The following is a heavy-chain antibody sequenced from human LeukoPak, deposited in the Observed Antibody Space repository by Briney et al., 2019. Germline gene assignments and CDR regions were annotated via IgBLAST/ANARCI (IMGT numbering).Heavy chain of an antibody. CDR3: ARSVPGMATTL. Sequence: SETLSLTCAVYGGSFSGYYWSWIRQPPGKGLEWIGEINHSGSTNYNPSLKSRVTISVDTSKNQLSLKLSSVTAADTAVYYCARSVPGMATTLWGQGTLVTVSS. CDR2: INHSGST. D-gene: IGHD5-24*01. V-gene: IGHV4-34*01. CDR1: GGSFSGYY. J-gene: IGHJ4*02.